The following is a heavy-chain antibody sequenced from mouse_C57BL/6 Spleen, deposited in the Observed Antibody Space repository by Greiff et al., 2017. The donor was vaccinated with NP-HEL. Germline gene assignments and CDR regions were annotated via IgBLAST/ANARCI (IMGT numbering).Heavy chain of an antibody. CDR1: GYAFSSYW. CDR3: ARYYYGSSYGYAMDY. D-gene: IGHD1-1*01. Sequence: QVQLQQSGAELVKPGASVKISCKASGYAFSSYWMNWVKQRPGKGLEWIGQIYPGDGDTNYNGKFKGKATLTADKSSSTAYMQLSSLTSEDSAVYFCARYYYGSSYGYAMDYWGQGTSVTVSS. J-gene: IGHJ4*01. CDR2: IYPGDGDT. V-gene: IGHV1-80*01.